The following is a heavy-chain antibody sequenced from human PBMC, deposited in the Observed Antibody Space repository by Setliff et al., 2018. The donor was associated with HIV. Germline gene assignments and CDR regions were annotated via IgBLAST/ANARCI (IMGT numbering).Heavy chain of an antibody. V-gene: IGHV4-34*01. CDR2: INHSGST. Sequence: ETLSLTCAVYGGSLSDYYWSWIRQPPGKGLEWIGQINHSGSTIYNPSLKSRVTISIDSSKNLFSLKVNSLTAADTAVYYCAGQDLAEVKWYYMDYWGQGALVTVSS. J-gene: IGHJ4*02. D-gene: IGHD2-15*01. CDR1: GGSLSDYY. CDR3: AGQDLAEVKWYYMDY.